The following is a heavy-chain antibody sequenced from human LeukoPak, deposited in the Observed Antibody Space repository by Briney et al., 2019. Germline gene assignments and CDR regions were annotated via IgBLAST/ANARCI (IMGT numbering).Heavy chain of an antibody. V-gene: IGHV1-2*02. CDR2: INPNSGGT. Sequence: GASVKASCKASGYTFTGYYMHWVRQAPGQGLEWMGWINPNSGGTNYAQKFQGRVTMTRDTSISTAYMELSRLRSDDTAVYYCASELGIAVAGTLDYWGQGTLVTVSS. CDR1: GYTFTGYY. CDR3: ASELGIAVAGTLDY. D-gene: IGHD6-19*01. J-gene: IGHJ4*02.